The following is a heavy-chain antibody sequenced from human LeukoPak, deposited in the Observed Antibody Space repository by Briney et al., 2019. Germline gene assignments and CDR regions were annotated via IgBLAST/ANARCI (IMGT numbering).Heavy chain of an antibody. CDR1: GFTFRNYA. V-gene: IGHV3-23*01. CDR3: AKLLWFGGRWFDP. Sequence: GGSLRLSCAASGFTFRNYAMSWVRQAPGKGLEWVSAILGDGDRTYYADSVKGRFTISRDNSKNSLYLQMNSLRAEDTAVYYCAKLLWFGGRWFDPWGQGTLVTVSS. CDR2: ILGDGDRT. D-gene: IGHD3-10*01. J-gene: IGHJ5*02.